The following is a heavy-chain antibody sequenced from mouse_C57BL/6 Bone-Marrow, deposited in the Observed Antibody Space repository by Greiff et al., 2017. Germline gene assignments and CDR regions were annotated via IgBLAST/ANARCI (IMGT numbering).Heavy chain of an antibody. CDR3: TRLGDGYKRCAMDD. CDR2: INPSSGYT. V-gene: IGHV1-4*01. Sequence: QVQLQQSGAELARPGASVKMSCKASGYTFTSYTMHWVKQRPGQGLEWIGYINPSSGYTKYNQKFKDKATLTADKSSSTAYKQLSSMTSEDSAVYYCTRLGDGYKRCAMDDWGQGTSVTVSS. D-gene: IGHD2-3*01. J-gene: IGHJ4*01. CDR1: GYTFTSYT.